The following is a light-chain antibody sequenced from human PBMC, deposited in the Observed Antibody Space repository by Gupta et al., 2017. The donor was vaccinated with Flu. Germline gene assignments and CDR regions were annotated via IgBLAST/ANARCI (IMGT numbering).Light chain of an antibody. J-gene: IGKJ2*01. CDR3: QQSDSPPHT. CDR1: QSISSY. V-gene: IGKV1-39*01. Sequence: PSSLSASVGDRVTITCRASQSISSYLNWYQQKPGEAPKLLIYAASSLQSGVPSRFSGSGSGTDFTLTISRLQPEDFATYCCQQSDSPPHTFGQGTKVDIK. CDR2: AAS.